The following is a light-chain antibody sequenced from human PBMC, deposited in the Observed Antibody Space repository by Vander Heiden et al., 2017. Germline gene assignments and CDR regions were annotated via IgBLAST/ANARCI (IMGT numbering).Light chain of an antibody. Sequence: SYELTQPPSVSVSPGQTASITCSGDALPNQYAYWYQQKPGQAPVLVIHKDRERPSGIPERFSGSSSRTTVTLTISGVQAEDEADYYCQSADSSGTYVFGTGTKVTVL. CDR1: ALPNQY. CDR3: QSADSSGTYV. J-gene: IGLJ1*01. V-gene: IGLV3-25*03. CDR2: KDR.